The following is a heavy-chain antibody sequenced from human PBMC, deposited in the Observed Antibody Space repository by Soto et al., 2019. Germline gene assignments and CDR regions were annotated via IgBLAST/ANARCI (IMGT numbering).Heavy chain of an antibody. Sequence: PSETLSLTCTVSGGSISSSSYYWGWIRQPPGKGLEWIGSIYYSGSTYYNPSLKSRVTISVDTSKNQFSLKLSSVTAADTAVYYCARGDIVLMVYAIAPAQWFDPWGQGTLVTVSS. CDR3: ARGDIVLMVYAIAPAQWFDP. J-gene: IGHJ5*02. CDR1: GGSISSSSYY. D-gene: IGHD2-8*01. V-gene: IGHV4-39*01. CDR2: IYYSGST.